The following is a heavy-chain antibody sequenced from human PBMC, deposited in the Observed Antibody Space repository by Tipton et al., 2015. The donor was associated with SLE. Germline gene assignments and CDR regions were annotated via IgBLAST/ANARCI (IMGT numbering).Heavy chain of an antibody. CDR3: TRGASGSTGY. CDR1: GFTFGDYA. J-gene: IGHJ4*02. Sequence: RSLRLSCTASGFTFGDYAMSWVRQAPGKGLEWVGFIRSKAYGGTTEYAASVKGRFTISRDDSKGIAYLQMNSLKTEDTAVYYCTRGASGSTGYWGQGTLVTVSS. D-gene: IGHD1-26*01. V-gene: IGHV3-49*04. CDR2: IRSKAYGGTT.